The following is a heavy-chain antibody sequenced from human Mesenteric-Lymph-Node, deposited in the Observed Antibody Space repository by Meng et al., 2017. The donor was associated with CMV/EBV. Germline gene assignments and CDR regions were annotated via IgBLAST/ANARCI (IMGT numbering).Heavy chain of an antibody. V-gene: IGHV3-23*01. CDR2: ISGSDTNT. J-gene: IGHJ4*02. CDR3: AKDLYSDILIGYWSVWDS. Sequence: ETLSLTCAASGFNFRSYAMSWVRQAPGKGLEWVSTISGSDTNTYYADSVKGRFTISRDNTKNTLDLQMNSLRAEDTAIYYCAKDLYSDILIGYWSVWDSWGQGTLVTVSS. D-gene: IGHD3-9*01. CDR1: GFNFRSYA.